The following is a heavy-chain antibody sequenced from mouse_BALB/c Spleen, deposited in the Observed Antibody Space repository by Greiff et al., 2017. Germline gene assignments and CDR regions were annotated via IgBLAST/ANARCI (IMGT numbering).Heavy chain of an antibody. D-gene: IGHD1-1*01. J-gene: IGHJ2*01. Sequence: VQLQQSGAELVRPGALVKLSCKASGFNINDYYMHWVKQRPEQGLEWIGWIDPENGNTIYDPKFQGKASITADTSSNTAYLQLSSLTSEDTAVYYCAGDYYGSPLDYWGQGTTLTVSA. CDR2: IDPENGNT. V-gene: IGHV14-1*02. CDR3: AGDYYGSPLDY. CDR1: GFNINDYY.